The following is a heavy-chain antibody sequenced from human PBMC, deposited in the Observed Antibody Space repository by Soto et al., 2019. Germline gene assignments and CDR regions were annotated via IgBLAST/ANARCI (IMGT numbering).Heavy chain of an antibody. CDR3: AREAIVVVVAAQTQRYGMDV. V-gene: IGHV3-30-3*01. Sequence: LRLSCAASGFTFSSYAMHWVRQAPGKGLEWVAVISYDGSNKYYADSVKGRFTISRDNSKNTLYLQMNSLRAEDTAVYYCAREAIVVVVAAQTQRYGMDVWGQGTTVTVPS. J-gene: IGHJ6*02. CDR1: GFTFSSYA. D-gene: IGHD2-15*01. CDR2: ISYDGSNK.